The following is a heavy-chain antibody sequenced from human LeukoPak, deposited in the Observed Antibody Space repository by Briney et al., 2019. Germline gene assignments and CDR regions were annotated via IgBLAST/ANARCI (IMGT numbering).Heavy chain of an antibody. J-gene: IGHJ6*03. CDR1: GFTFSGYD. D-gene: IGHD3-3*01. V-gene: IGHV3-30*02. Sequence: PGGSLRLSCAASGFTFSGYDMHWVRQAPGKGLEWVAFIRYDESEKYYADSVKGRFTISRDNSMNTLYLQMNSLRPEDTAVYFCAKGHFWSGASYSFNMDVWGKGTTVTVSS. CDR2: IRYDESEK. CDR3: AKGHFWSGASYSFNMDV.